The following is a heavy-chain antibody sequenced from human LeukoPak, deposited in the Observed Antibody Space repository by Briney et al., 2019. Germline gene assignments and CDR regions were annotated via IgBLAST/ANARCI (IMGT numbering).Heavy chain of an antibody. V-gene: IGHV4-59*01. J-gene: IGHJ4*02. CDR1: GGSISPDY. CDR3: ARDRPGESSLDY. CDR2: TYYTGTT. Sequence: SETLSLTCTVSGGSISPDYWSWIRQPPGKGLEWIGYTYYTGTTNYNPSLKSRVTISVETSKNQFSLNLGSVTAADTAVYYCARDRPGESSLDYWGQGILVTVSS. D-gene: IGHD3-10*01.